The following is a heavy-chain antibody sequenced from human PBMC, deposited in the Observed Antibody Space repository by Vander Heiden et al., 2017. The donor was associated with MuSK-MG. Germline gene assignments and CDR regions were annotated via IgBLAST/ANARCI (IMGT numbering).Heavy chain of an antibody. J-gene: IGHJ5*01. V-gene: IGHV1-2*02. D-gene: IGHD3-22*01. CDR3: AASMSAWHVTDS. Sequence: QVHLEQSGAELKKPGASLKGSCKTSGDTFTGYYLHWLRQAPGRGLEWLGWINPDTGDTYFARNFQPRVTMTWETALNTAYVELSGAQFDDTAFYFCAASMSAWHVTDSWGQGTLVTVSS. CDR2: INPDTGDT. CDR1: GDTFTGYY.